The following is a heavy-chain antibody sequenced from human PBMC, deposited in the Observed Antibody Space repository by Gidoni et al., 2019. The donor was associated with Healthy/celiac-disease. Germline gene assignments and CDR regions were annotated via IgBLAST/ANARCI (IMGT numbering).Heavy chain of an antibody. J-gene: IGHJ6*02. D-gene: IGHD2-2*01. CDR3: ARDGTVVAPEVVDYYGMDV. CDR1: GGTFSSYA. V-gene: IGHV1-69*09. Sequence: QVQLVQSGAQVKKPGSSVTVSCKASGGTFSSYAISWVRQAPGQGLEWMGRIIPILGIANYAQKFQGRVTITADKSTSTAYMELSSLRSEDTAVYYCARDGTVVAPEVVDYYGMDVWGQGTTVTVSS. CDR2: IIPILGIA.